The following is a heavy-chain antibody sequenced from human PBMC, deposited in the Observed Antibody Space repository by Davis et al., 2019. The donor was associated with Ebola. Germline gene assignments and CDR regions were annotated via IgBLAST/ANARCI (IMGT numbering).Heavy chain of an antibody. CDR1: GGTFSSYA. CDR2: IIPIFGTA. Sequence: SVKVSCKASGGTFSSYAINWVRQAPGQGLEWMGGIIPIFGTANYAQKFQGRVTITADKSTSTAYMELSSLRSEDTAVYYCASSSSEIGIDYWGQGTLVTVSS. D-gene: IGHD2-2*01. J-gene: IGHJ4*02. V-gene: IGHV1-69*06. CDR3: ASSSSEIGIDY.